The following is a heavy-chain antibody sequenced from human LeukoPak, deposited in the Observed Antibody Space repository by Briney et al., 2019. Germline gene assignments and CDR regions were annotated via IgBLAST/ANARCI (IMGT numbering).Heavy chain of an antibody. CDR1: GFTFSSYA. CDR2: ISYDGSNK. Sequence: AGGSLRLSCAASGFTFSSYAMHWVRQAPGKGLEWVAVISYDGSNKYYADSVKGRFTVSRDNSKNTLYLQMNSLRAEDTAVYYCAKDRNAGGSYSFYFDYWGQGTLVTVSS. V-gene: IGHV3-30*04. D-gene: IGHD1-26*01. J-gene: IGHJ4*02. CDR3: AKDRNAGGSYSFYFDY.